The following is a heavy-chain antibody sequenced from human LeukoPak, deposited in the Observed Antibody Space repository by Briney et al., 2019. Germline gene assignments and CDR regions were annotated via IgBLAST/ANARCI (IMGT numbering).Heavy chain of an antibody. D-gene: IGHD2-15*01. J-gene: IGHJ4*02. V-gene: IGHV3-9*01. CDR2: ISWNSGSI. CDR3: AKESDCSGGSCYWGFDY. CDR1: GFTFDDYA. Sequence: GGSLRLSCAASGFTFDDYAMHWVRQAPGKGLEWVSGISWNSGSIGYADSVKGRFTISRDNAKNSLYLQMNSLRAEDTALYYCAKESDCSGGSCYWGFDYWGQGTLVTVSS.